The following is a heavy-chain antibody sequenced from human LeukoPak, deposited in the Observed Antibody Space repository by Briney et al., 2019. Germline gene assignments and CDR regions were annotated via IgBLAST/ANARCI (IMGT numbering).Heavy chain of an antibody. D-gene: IGHD2-8*01. CDR3: ARGGAVRTNDAFDI. CDR1: GGTFSSYA. Sequence: GASVKVSCKASGGTFSSYAISWVRQAPGQGLEWMGGIIPIFGTANYAQKFQGRVTITADKSTSTAYMELSSLRSEDTAVYYCARGGAVRTNDAFDIWGQGTMVTVSS. V-gene: IGHV1-69*06. J-gene: IGHJ3*02. CDR2: IIPIFGTA.